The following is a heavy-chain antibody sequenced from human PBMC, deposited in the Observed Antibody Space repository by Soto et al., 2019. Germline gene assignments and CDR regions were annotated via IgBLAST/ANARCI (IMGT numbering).Heavy chain of an antibody. CDR3: ARGGSGWAEYFQH. CDR2: IYYTGGT. CDR1: GGSIGSTDSY. J-gene: IGHJ1*01. Sequence: QVQLQESGPGLVEPSQTLSLTCTVSGGSIGSTDSYWSWIRRPPGKGLEWIGYIYYTGGTFYNPSLKSRLTISLETSSYQFSLTLPSVTAPDTGIYYCARGGSGWAEYFQHWGQGTLVAVSS. D-gene: IGHD6-25*01. V-gene: IGHV4-30-4*08.